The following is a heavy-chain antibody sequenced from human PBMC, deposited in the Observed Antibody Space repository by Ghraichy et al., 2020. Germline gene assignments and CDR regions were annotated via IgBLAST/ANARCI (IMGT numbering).Heavy chain of an antibody. J-gene: IGHJ3*02. CDR2: IWYDGSNK. Sequence: GESLNISCAASGFTFSSYGMHWVRQAPGKGLEWVAVIWYDGSNKYYADSVKGRFTISRDNSKNTLYLQMNSLRAEDTAVYYCARDNEAGHMATGAFDIWGQGTMVTVSS. V-gene: IGHV3-33*01. CDR3: ARDNEAGHMATGAFDI. D-gene: IGHD5-24*01. CDR1: GFTFSSYG.